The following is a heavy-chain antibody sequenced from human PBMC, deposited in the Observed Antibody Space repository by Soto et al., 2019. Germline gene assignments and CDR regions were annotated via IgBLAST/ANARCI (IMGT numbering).Heavy chain of an antibody. CDR1: GGSISSRDYY. J-gene: IGHJ5*02. V-gene: IGHV4-30-4*01. CDR2: IYYSGST. Sequence: SETLSLTCTVSGGSISSRDYYWSWIRQPPGKGLEWIGYIYYSGSTYYNPSLKSRVTISVDTSKNQFSLKLSSVTAADTAVYYCARDPNPHVNWFDPWGQGTLVTVSS. CDR3: ARDPNPHVNWFDP.